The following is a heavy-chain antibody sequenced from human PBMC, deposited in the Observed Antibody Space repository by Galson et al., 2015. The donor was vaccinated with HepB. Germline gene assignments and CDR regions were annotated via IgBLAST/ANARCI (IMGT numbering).Heavy chain of an antibody. CDR2: IRSDGNNK. CDR1: GFTFSSYG. D-gene: IGHD6-19*01. CDR3: AKTAVAGLHYFDY. J-gene: IGHJ4*02. Sequence: SLRLSCAASGFTFSSYGMHWVRQAPGKGLEWVAFIRSDGNNKYYAESVKGRFTISRDNSKNTLYLQMNSLRAEDTAVYYCAKTAVAGLHYFDYWGQGTLVTVSS. V-gene: IGHV3-30*02.